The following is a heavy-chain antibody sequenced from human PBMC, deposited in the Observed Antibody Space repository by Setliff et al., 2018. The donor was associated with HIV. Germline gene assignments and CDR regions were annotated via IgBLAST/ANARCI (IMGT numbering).Heavy chain of an antibody. CDR2: INHSGST. V-gene: IGHV4-34*01. D-gene: IGHD3-9*01. CDR1: GVSFSGYY. Sequence: KASETLSLTCAVYGVSFSGYYWSWIRQPPGKGLEWIGEINHSGSTNYNPSLKSRVTISVDTSKNQFSLKLSSVTAADTAVYYCARTYYDLLTGYLEYFDSWGQGTLVTVSS. J-gene: IGHJ4*02. CDR3: ARTYYDLLTGYLEYFDS.